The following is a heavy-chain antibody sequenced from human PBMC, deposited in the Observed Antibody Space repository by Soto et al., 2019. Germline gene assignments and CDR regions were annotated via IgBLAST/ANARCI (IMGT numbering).Heavy chain of an antibody. Sequence: EVQLLESGGGLVQPGGSLRLSCAASGFTFSNYAMSWVRQAPGKGLEWVSGIGGRATSAYYADSVKGRSAISRDNAYNTLFLQLNSLRAEDTAVYYCATSRYSDSTGDYYDFSGQGNLVTVSS. J-gene: IGHJ5*01. CDR1: GFTFSNYA. CDR3: ATSRYSDSTGDYYDF. D-gene: IGHD3-22*01. V-gene: IGHV3-23*01. CDR2: IGGRATSA.